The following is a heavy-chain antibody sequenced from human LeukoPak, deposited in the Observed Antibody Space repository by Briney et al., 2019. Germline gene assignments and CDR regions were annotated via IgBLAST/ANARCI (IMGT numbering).Heavy chain of an antibody. Sequence: KPSETLSLTCTVSGGSISSSSDYWGWIREPPGKGLEWIGSIYYSGSTYYNPSLKSRVTISVDTSKNQFSLKLSSVTAADTAVYYCARRSYYYDSSGYYGTFDIWGQGTMVTVSS. J-gene: IGHJ3*02. CDR2: IYYSGST. D-gene: IGHD3-22*01. CDR1: GGSISSSSDY. CDR3: ARRSYYYDSSGYYGTFDI. V-gene: IGHV4-39*01.